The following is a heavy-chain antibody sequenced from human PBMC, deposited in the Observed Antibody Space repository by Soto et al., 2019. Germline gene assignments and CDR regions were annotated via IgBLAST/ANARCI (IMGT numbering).Heavy chain of an antibody. CDR2: VSYDGTNK. V-gene: IGHV3-30*18. CDR1: GFTFSSHG. Sequence: QVHLVESGGDVVQPGRSLRLSCAASGFTFSSHGMHWVRQAPGKGLEWVAVVSYDGTNKYYADSVKGRFTISRDDSKNTLYLQMNSLRADDPAMYYCAKSGDPGNMVTFRGVEVPNIDYWGQGTLVTVSS. CDR3: AKSGDPGNMVTFRGVEVPNIDY. J-gene: IGHJ4*02. D-gene: IGHD3-16*01.